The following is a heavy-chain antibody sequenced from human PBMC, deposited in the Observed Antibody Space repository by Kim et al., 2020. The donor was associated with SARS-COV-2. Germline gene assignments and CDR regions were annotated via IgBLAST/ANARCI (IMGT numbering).Heavy chain of an antibody. V-gene: IGHV3-30*18. CDR2: ISYDGSNK. CDR3: AKDIEGITMIVVVIPYYYYGMDV. D-gene: IGHD3-22*01. CDR1: GFTFSSYG. J-gene: IGHJ6*02. Sequence: GGSLRLSCAASGFTFSSYGMNWVRQAPGKGLEWVAVISYDGSNKYYADSVKGRFTISRDNSKNTLYQQMNSLRAEDTAVYYCAKDIEGITMIVVVIPYYYYGMDVWGQGTTVTVSS.